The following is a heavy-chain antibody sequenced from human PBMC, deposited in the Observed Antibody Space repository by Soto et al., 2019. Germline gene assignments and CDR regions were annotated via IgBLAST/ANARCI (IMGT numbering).Heavy chain of an antibody. J-gene: IGHJ3*02. CDR3: ARDPGLAARRHDAFDI. V-gene: IGHV1-69*13. Sequence: ASVKVSCKASGGTFSSYAISWVRQAPGQGLEWMGGIIPIFGTANYAQKFQGRVTITADESTSTAYMELSSLRSEDTAVYYCARDPGLAARRHDAFDIWGQGTMVTVSS. D-gene: IGHD6-6*01. CDR1: GGTFSSYA. CDR2: IIPIFGTA.